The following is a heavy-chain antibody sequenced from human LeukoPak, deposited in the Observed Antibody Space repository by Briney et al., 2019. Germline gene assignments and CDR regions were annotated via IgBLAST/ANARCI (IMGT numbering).Heavy chain of an antibody. D-gene: IGHD3-10*01. CDR1: GFTFSDYH. V-gene: IGHV3-74*03. J-gene: IGHJ4*02. CDR3: ARGMTYWSGSGKFDY. CDR2: INTDGSST. Sequence: GGSLRLSCAASGFTFSDYHMHWVRQPPGREPLWVARINTDGSSTTYADSVKGRFSNSRDNAKNTLFLQMNSLRAEDTAVYYCARGMTYWSGSGKFDYWGQGSLVTVSS.